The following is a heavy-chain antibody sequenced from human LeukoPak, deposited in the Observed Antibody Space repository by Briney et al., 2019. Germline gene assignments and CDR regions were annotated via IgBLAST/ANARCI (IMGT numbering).Heavy chain of an antibody. CDR3: ARSGSGYDDAFDI. Sequence: GRSLRLSCAASGFTFSSYAMHWVRQAPGKGLEWVAVISYYGSNKYYADSVKGRFTISRDNSKNTLYLQMNSLRAEDTAVYYCARSGSGYDDAFDIWGQGTMVTVSS. CDR2: ISYYGSNK. V-gene: IGHV3-30-3*01. D-gene: IGHD5-12*01. J-gene: IGHJ3*02. CDR1: GFTFSSYA.